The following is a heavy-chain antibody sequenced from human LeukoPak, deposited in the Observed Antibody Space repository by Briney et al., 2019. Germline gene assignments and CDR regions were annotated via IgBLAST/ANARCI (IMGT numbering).Heavy chain of an antibody. J-gene: IGHJ4*02. CDR2: MNPNSGNT. CDR1: GYTFTSYD. V-gene: IGHV1-8*01. Sequence: ASVKVSCKASGYTFTSYDINWVRQATGQGLEWMGWMNPNSGNTGYAQKFQGRVTMTRNTSISTAYMELSSLRSEDTAVYYCARGRVAGPDYYFDYWGQGTLVTVSS. CDR3: ARGRVAGPDYYFDY. D-gene: IGHD6-19*01.